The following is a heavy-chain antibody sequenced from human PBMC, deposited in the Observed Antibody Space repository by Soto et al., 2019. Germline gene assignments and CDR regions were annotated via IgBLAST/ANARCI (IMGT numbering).Heavy chain of an antibody. CDR3: ARGEVVVAATRLNWFDP. CDR1: GGSFSGYY. CDR2: INHSGST. J-gene: IGHJ5*02. Sequence: TSETLSLTCAVYGGSFSGYYWSWIRQPPGKGLEWIGEINHSGSTNYNPSLKSRVTISVDTSKNQFSLKLSSVTAADTAVYYCARGEVVVAATRLNWFDPWGQGTLVVVSS. V-gene: IGHV4-34*01. D-gene: IGHD2-15*01.